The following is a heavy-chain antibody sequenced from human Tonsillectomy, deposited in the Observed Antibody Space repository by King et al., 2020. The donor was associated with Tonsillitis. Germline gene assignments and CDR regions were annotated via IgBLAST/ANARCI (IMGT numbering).Heavy chain of an antibody. CDR3: ASDRVYSISGPFGF. Sequence: QLVQSGAEVKKPGASVKVSCKASGYTFTDYYIHWVRQAPGQGLEWMGWINPNSGGRNDAQNFQGRVTMTSATSISTAYMVLSGLSSDDTAVYYCASDRVYSISGPFGFWGQGILVTVSS. CDR2: INPNSGGR. CDR1: GYTFTDYY. J-gene: IGHJ1*01. D-gene: IGHD6-13*01. V-gene: IGHV1-2*02.